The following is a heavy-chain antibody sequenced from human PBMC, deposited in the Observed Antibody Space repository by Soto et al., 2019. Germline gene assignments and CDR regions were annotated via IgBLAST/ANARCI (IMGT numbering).Heavy chain of an antibody. Sequence: QVQLVESGGGVVQTGRSLRLSCGASGFRFSTYGMHWVRQAPGKGLEGVAVIWYDGTNKKYADSVKGRFTISRDNSKSTLYLQMNTLRAEDTGVYYCARTDCDSSTCPSDLVGATTMDYWGQGTPVTVSS. D-gene: IGHD1-26*01. CDR1: GFRFSTYG. J-gene: IGHJ4*02. CDR3: ARTDCDSSTCPSDLVGATTMDY. V-gene: IGHV3-33*01. CDR2: IWYDGTNK.